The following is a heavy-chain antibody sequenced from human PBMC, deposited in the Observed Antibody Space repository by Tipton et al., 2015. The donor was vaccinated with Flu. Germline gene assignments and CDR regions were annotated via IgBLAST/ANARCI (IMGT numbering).Heavy chain of an antibody. D-gene: IGHD2/OR15-2a*01. V-gene: IGHV4-34*01. Sequence: LRLSCAVYGGSFSGYYWSWIRQPPGKGLEWIGEINHSGSTNYNPSLKSRVTISVDTSKNQFSLKPSSVTAADTAVYYCARRGLLWYFDLWGRGTLVTVSS. CDR2: INHSGST. J-gene: IGHJ2*01. CDR1: GGSFSGYY. CDR3: ARRGLLWYFDL.